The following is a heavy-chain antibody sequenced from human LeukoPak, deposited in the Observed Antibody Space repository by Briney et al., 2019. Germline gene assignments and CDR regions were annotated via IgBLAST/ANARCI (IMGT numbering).Heavy chain of an antibody. CDR3: ARGTGYLVSSIPNDYGMDV. V-gene: IGHV3-33*01. D-gene: IGHD3/OR15-3a*01. Sequence: PGGSLRLSCAASGFTFSSYGMHWVRQAPGKGLEWVAVIWYDGSNKYYADSVKGRFTISRDNSKNTLYLQMNSLRAEDTAVYYCARGTGYLVSSIPNDYGMDVWGQGTTVTVSS. J-gene: IGHJ6*02. CDR1: GFTFSSYG. CDR2: IWYDGSNK.